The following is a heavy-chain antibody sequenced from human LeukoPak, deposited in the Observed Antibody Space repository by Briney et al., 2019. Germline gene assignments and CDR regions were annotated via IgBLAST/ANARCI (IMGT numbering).Heavy chain of an antibody. CDR1: GVSFSGYY. V-gene: IGHV4-34*01. CDR3: ARGSVGGYPNPGY. J-gene: IGHJ4*02. Sequence: SETLSLTCAVYGVSFSGYYWSWIRQPPGKGLEWIGEINHSGSTNYNPSLKSRVTISVDTSKNQFSLKLSSVTAADTAVYYCARGSVGGYPNPGYWGQGTLVTVSS. CDR2: INHSGST. D-gene: IGHD6-25*01.